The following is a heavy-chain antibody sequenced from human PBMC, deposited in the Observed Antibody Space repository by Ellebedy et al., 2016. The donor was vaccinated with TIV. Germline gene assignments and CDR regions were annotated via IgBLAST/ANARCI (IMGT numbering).Heavy chain of an antibody. Sequence: SETLSLTCTVSGGSLSSYYWSWIRQPPGKGLEWIGYIYYSGSTNYNPSLKSRVTISVDTSKNQFSLKLSSVTAADTAVYYCARGPNYYDSSGYYLGVDYWGQGTLVTVSS. D-gene: IGHD3-22*01. J-gene: IGHJ4*02. CDR2: IYYSGST. V-gene: IGHV4-59*01. CDR1: GGSLSSYY. CDR3: ARGPNYYDSSGYYLGVDY.